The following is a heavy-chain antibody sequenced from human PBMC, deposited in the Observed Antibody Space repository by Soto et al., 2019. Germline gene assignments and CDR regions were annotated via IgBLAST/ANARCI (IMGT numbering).Heavy chain of an antibody. Sequence: SETLSLTCAVYGGSFSGYYWSWIRQPPGKGLEWIGEINHSGSTNYNPSLKSRVTISVDTSKNQFSLKLSSVTAADTAVYYCARTLDTAMGPSDYWGQGTLVPVSP. D-gene: IGHD5-18*01. CDR2: INHSGST. CDR3: ARTLDTAMGPSDY. V-gene: IGHV4-34*01. CDR1: GGSFSGYY. J-gene: IGHJ4*02.